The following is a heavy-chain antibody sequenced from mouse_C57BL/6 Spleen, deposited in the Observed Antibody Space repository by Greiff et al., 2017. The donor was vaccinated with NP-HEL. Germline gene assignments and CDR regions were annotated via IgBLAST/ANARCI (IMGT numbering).Heavy chain of an antibody. CDR2: IDPSDSYT. V-gene: IGHV1-69*01. D-gene: IGHD4-1*01. CDR1: GYTFTSYW. Sequence: VQLQQSGAELVMPGASVKLSCKASGYTFTSYWMHWVKQRPGQGLEWIGEIDPSDSYTNYNQKFKGKSTLTVDKSSSTAYMQLSSLTSEDSAVYYCTRGDWDGYFDVWGTGTTVTVSP. CDR3: TRGDWDGYFDV. J-gene: IGHJ1*03.